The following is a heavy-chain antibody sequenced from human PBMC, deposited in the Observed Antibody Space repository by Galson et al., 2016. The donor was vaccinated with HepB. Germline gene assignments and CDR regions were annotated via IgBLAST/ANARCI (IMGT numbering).Heavy chain of an antibody. V-gene: IGHV2-70*11. CDR3: ARLLGAATRCYYYGMDV. Sequence: PALVKPTQTLTLTCTFAGFSLSTSGMCVSWIRQSPGKAPEWLARIDWDDDKYYSPSLETRLTISKETSKNQVARTMTHMDPVDTATYYCARLLGAATRCYYYGMDVWGQGTTVTVSS. CDR2: IDWDDDK. D-gene: IGHD3-16*01. J-gene: IGHJ6*02. CDR1: GFSLSTSGMC.